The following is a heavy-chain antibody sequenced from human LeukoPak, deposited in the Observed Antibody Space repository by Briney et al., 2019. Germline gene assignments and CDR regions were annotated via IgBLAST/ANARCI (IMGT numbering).Heavy chain of an antibody. CDR2: MNPNSGNT. CDR3: ARAQHSIEVTDNWFDP. Sequence: ASVKVSCNASGYTFTSYDINWVRQATGQGLEWMGWMNPNSGNTGYAQKFQGRVTMTRNTSISTAYMELSSLTSEDTAVYYCARAQHSIEVTDNWFDPWGQGTLVTVSS. D-gene: IGHD6-19*01. V-gene: IGHV1-8*01. CDR1: GYTFTSYD. J-gene: IGHJ5*02.